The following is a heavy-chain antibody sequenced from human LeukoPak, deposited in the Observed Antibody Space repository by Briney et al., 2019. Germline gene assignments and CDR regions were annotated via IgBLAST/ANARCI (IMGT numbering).Heavy chain of an antibody. Sequence: GGSLRLSCAASGFTFGTYNMNWVRQAPGKGLEWISYISGSGNTVYYADSVKGRFTIPRDNAKNSLYLQMNSLRADDTAVYYCARDGTSHCYPTCYFDPWGQGTLSPSPQ. CDR1: GFTFGTYN. CDR3: ARDGTSHCYPTCYFDP. CDR2: ISGSGNTV. D-gene: IGHD2-2*01. J-gene: IGHJ5*02. V-gene: IGHV3-48*01.